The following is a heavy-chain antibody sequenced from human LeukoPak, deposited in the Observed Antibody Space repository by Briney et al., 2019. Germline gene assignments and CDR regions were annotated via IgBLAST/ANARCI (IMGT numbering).Heavy chain of an antibody. CDR1: GFTFSTYT. Sequence: GGSLRLSCAASGFTFSTYTFIWVRQAPGKGLEWVSLIYPSGANTYYADSEKGRFNISRDNSKNMLYLQINSLRAEDTAVYYCAKDRLGRADAFDIWGQGTMVTVSS. J-gene: IGHJ3*02. CDR2: IYPSGANT. CDR3: AKDRLGRADAFDI. V-gene: IGHV3-23*01. D-gene: IGHD3-16*01.